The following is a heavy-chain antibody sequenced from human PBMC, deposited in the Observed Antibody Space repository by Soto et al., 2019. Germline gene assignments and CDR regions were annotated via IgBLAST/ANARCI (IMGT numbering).Heavy chain of an antibody. CDR1: GYTFSNYD. V-gene: IGHV1-8*01. D-gene: IGHD3-22*01. CDR2: MNPNTGDT. J-gene: IGHJ4*02. Sequence: QVQLVQSGAEVKEPGASVKVSCRASGYTFSNYDMNWVRQATGQGPEWIGWMNPNTGDTGYAQKFQGRVTMTRDISTNTAYMELSILRYEDTAVYYCAKVSRRGASIDYDYWGQGTVVTVSS. CDR3: AKVSRRGASIDYDY.